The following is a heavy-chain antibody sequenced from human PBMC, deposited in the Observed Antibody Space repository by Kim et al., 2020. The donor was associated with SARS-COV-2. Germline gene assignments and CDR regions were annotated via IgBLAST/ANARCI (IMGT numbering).Heavy chain of an antibody. CDR1: GFTFSSYA. CDR3: ARAGRGSYYYGMDV. V-gene: IGHV3-30-3*01. J-gene: IGHJ6*02. D-gene: IGHD3-10*01. Sequence: GGSLRLSCAASGFTFSSYAMHWVRQAPGKGLEWVAVISYDGNNKYYADSVKGRFTISRDNSKNTLYLQMNSLRAEDTAVYYCARAGRGSYYYGMDVWGQGTTVTVSS. CDR2: ISYDGNNK.